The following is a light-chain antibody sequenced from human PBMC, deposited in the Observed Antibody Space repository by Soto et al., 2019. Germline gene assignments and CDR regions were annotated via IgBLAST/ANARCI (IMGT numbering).Light chain of an antibody. CDR3: QQYNNWPPHT. CDR2: GAS. CDR1: QSVSSN. Sequence: EIVMTQSPATLSVSPGERATLSCSASQSVSSNLAWYQQQPGQAPRLLIYGASTRATGMPARFSGSGSGTEFTLNISSLQSEDSAVYYCQQYNNWPPHTFGQGTKLEI. V-gene: IGKV3-15*01. J-gene: IGKJ2*01.